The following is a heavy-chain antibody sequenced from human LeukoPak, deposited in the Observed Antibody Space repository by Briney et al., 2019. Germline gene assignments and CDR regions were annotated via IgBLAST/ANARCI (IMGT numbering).Heavy chain of an antibody. CDR3: ASSYCSAGRCYDY. Sequence: GGSLRLSCAVSGFTVSGNYMSWVRHAPGKGLEWVSLIYSGGTTYYADSVKGRFTISRDNSKNTLYLQMNSLKTEDTALYYCASSYCSAGRCYDYWGQGTLVTVSS. CDR1: GFTVSGNY. CDR2: IYSGGTT. D-gene: IGHD2-15*01. J-gene: IGHJ4*02. V-gene: IGHV3-53*01.